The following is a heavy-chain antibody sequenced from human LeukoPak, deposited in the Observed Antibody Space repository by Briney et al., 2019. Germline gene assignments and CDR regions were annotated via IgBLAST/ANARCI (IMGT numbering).Heavy chain of an antibody. D-gene: IGHD3-22*01. Sequence: GGSLRLSCAASGFTFSSYWMSWVRQAPGKGLEWVANIKQDGSEKYYVDSVKGRFTISRDNAKNSLYLQMNSLRAEDTAVYYCARDGDYYDSSAPRGDYWGQGTLVTVSS. CDR1: GFTFSSYW. CDR2: IKQDGSEK. CDR3: ARDGDYYDSSAPRGDY. J-gene: IGHJ4*02. V-gene: IGHV3-7*01.